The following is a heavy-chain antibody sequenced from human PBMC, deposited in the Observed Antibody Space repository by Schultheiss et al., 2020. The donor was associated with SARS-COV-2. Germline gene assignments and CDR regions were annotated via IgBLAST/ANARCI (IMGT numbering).Heavy chain of an antibody. CDR2: ISSSGSTI. V-gene: IGHV3-48*04. CDR1: GFTFSSYA. J-gene: IGHJ3*02. D-gene: IGHD2-15*01. Sequence: GGSLRLSCAASGFTFSSYAMSWVRQAPGKGLEWVSYISSSGSTIYYADSVKGRFTISRDNAKNSLYLQMNSLKTEDTAVYYCTTLVVVVAATPFAFDIWGQGTMVTVSS. CDR3: TTLVVVVAATPFAFDI.